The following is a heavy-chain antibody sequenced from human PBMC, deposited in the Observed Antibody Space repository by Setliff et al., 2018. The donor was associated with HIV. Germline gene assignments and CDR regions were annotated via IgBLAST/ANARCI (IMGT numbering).Heavy chain of an antibody. CDR3: VRGHHFYWYFDL. Sequence: ASVKVSCKASGYSFTTYGISWVRQAPGQGLEWVGWISVYNGQTLYAQKVRDRITVTMDIPKDTAYMELRGLTPDDTAVYYCVRGHHFYWYFDLWGPGTLVTVSS. J-gene: IGHJ2*01. CDR2: ISVYNGQT. CDR1: GYSFTTYG. V-gene: IGHV1-18*01.